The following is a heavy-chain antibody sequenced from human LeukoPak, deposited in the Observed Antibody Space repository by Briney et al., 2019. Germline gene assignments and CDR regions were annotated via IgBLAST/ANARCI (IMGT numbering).Heavy chain of an antibody. CDR2: IYSSGST. J-gene: IGHJ3*02. CDR3: ATQWDGGAGAFDT. CDR1: GFTVSSNY. Sequence: PGGSLRLSCAASGFTVSSNYMSWVRQAPGKGLEWVSLIYSSGSTYYADSVKGRFTISRDNSKNTLYLQMNSLRAEDTAMYYCATQWDGGAGAFDTWGQGTMVTVSS. D-gene: IGHD1-26*01. V-gene: IGHV3-66*01.